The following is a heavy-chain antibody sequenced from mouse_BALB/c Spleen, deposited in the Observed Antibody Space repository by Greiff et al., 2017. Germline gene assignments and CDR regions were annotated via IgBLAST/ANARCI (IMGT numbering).Heavy chain of an antibody. CDR2: INPNNGGT. CDR3: AGPPGDY. Sequence: VQLQQSGPELVKPGASVKLSCKPSGYPFTEYTMHWVKQSHGKSLEWIGGINPNNGGTSFNQKFKGKATLPVDKSSSPAYMELRSLTSGDSAVYYFAGPPGDYWGQGTTLTVSS. J-gene: IGHJ2*01. CDR1: GYPFTEYT. V-gene: IGHV1-18*01.